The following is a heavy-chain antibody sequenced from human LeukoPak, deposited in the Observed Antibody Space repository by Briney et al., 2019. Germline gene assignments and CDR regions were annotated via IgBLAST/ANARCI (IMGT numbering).Heavy chain of an antibody. V-gene: IGHV1-2*06. CDR1: GYXLTGYY. J-gene: IGHJ3*02. Sequence: ASVKVSCKASGYXLTGYYIHWARQAPGQGREWMGQINPNSGGTNYAQKFQGRATMTSDTSISTAYMELSRLRFDDTAVYYCARPRDYGDDDAFDIWGQGTMVTVSS. CDR3: ARPRDYGDDDAFDI. D-gene: IGHD4-17*01. CDR2: INPNSGGT.